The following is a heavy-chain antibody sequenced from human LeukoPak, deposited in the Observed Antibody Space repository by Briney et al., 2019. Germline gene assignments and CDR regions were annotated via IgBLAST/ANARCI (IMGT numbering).Heavy chain of an antibody. CDR3: ARPAASAAGDAFDI. CDR2: IYPGESET. D-gene: IGHD6-13*01. V-gene: IGHV5-51*01. J-gene: IGHJ3*02. Sequence: GESLKISCKGSGYSFGRYWIGWVRQMPGKGLEWMGIIYPGESETRYSPSFQGQVTFSADKSITTAYLQWNSLKASDTAMYYCARPAASAAGDAFDIWGQGTMVTVSS. CDR1: GYSFGRYW.